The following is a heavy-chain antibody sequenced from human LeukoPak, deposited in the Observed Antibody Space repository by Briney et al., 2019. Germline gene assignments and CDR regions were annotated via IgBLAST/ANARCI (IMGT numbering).Heavy chain of an antibody. CDR2: INYSGST. J-gene: IGHJ4*02. CDR3: ARGGSGEGY. CDR1: GVSISSGAHY. Sequence: SETLSLTCTVSGVSISSGAHYWSWIRQHPGKGLEWIGYINYSGSTYYSPSLKGRVTISADTSKNQFSLKLSSVTAAATAVYYCARGGSGEGYWGQGTLVTVSS. V-gene: IGHV4-31*03. D-gene: IGHD3-10*01.